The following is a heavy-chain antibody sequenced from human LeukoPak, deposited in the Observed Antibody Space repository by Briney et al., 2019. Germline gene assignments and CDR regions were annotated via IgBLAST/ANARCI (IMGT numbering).Heavy chain of an antibody. D-gene: IGHD2-2*01. CDR2: ISGSGGST. CDR3: AKGYCSSTSCPNDY. CDR1: GFTFSSYA. J-gene: IGHJ4*02. V-gene: IGHV3-23*01. Sequence: EGSLRLSCAASGFTFSSYAMSWVRQAPGKGLEWVSAISGSGGSTYYADSVKGRFTISRDNSKNTLYLQMNSLRAEDTAVYYCAKGYCSSTSCPNDYWGQGTLVTVSS.